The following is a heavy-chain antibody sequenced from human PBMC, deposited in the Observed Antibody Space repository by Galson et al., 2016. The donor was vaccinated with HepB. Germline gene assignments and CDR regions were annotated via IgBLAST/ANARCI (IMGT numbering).Heavy chain of an antibody. Sequence: SLRLSCAVSGFTFSTYGMNWVRQAPGRGLEWISYIGSSSTTADYTDSVRGRFTIARDKAKNSLYLQMKSLRHEDTAVYYCAREVRKSFTLLRGILPYWGQGTLVAVSS. CDR2: IGSSSTTA. CDR1: GFTFSTYG. V-gene: IGHV3-48*02. J-gene: IGHJ4*02. CDR3: AREVRKSFTLLRGILPY. D-gene: IGHD3-10*01.